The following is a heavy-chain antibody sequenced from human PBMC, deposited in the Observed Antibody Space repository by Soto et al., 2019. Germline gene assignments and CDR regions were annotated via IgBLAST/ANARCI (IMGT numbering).Heavy chain of an antibody. D-gene: IGHD2-21*02. V-gene: IGHV3-23*01. Sequence: DVQLLESGGGLVQPGGSLRLSCAASGFSFSKYAMIWLRQAPGKGQEWVSGLTGSGGTIDDAASVKGRIPISRDNAKNTLDLDSNSLRAEEHAMYSCANDTDPGDGLWLVADWGQGTLVSVS. CDR3: ANDTDPGDGLWLVAD. CDR1: GFSFSKYA. CDR2: LTGSGGTI. J-gene: IGHJ4*02.